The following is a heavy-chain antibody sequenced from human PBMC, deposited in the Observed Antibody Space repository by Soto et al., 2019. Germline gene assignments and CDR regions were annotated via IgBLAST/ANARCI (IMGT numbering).Heavy chain of an antibody. J-gene: IGHJ4*02. CDR3: AREKDSTMGPSFDS. Sequence: QVQMVESGGGVVQPGKSLRRSCAASGFTFSSYGMHWGRQAPGKGLEWVAVVCYDGSNKDYGDSVKGGFTISRDNSKNTLYLQSNSLRAEDTAVYYCAREKDSTMGPSFDSWGQGTLGTVSS. D-gene: IGHD5-18*01. V-gene: IGHV3-33*08. CDR2: VCYDGSNK. CDR1: GFTFSSYG.